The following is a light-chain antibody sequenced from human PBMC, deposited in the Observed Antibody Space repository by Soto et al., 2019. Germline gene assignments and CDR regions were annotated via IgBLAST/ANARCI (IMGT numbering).Light chain of an antibody. CDR1: QSVSRN. CDR3: QHDDKCSNT. Sequence: VVLTQTPSTLSVSPGDRATITCRASQSVSRNLAWYQQKPGQAPRLLIYSASTINTGIPSRFSVSGSETEFTLTTTSLQPEYFAVYNRQHDDKCSNTFGQGTKVDIK. V-gene: IGKV3-15*01. J-gene: IGKJ1*01. CDR2: SAS.